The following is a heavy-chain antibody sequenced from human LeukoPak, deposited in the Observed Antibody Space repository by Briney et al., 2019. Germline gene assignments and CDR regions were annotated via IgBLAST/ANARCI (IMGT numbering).Heavy chain of an antibody. CDR1: GYTFTSYD. D-gene: IGHD3-22*01. J-gene: IGHJ6*02. V-gene: IGHV1-2*02. Sequence: ASVKVSCKASGYTFTSYDINWVRQATGQGLEWMGWMNPNSGGTNYAQKFQGRVTMTRDTSISTAYMELSRLRSDDTAVYYCARRYYYDSSGYYDYYYYYGMDVWGQGTTVTVSS. CDR2: MNPNSGGT. CDR3: ARRYYYDSSGYYDYYYYYGMDV.